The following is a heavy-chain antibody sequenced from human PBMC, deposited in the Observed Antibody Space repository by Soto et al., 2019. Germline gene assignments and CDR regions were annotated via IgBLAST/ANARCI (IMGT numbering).Heavy chain of an antibody. D-gene: IGHD5-12*01. J-gene: IGHJ6*02. Sequence: SETLSLTCTVSGGDISISSYYWGWIRQPPGKGLEWIGRIYYSGSTYYNPSLKSRVTISVDTSKNQFSLKLSSVTAADTAVYYCARRGHGYTGGYYYYSMEVWGQGTKVTVSS. CDR2: IYYSGST. CDR3: ARRGHGYTGGYYYYSMEV. V-gene: IGHV4-39*01. CDR1: GGDISISSYY.